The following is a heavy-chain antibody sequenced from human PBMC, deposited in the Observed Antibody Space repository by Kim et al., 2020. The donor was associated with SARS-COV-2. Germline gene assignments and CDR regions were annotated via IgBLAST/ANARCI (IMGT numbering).Heavy chain of an antibody. CDR2: INHSGST. CDR1: GGSFSGYY. V-gene: IGHV4-34*01. D-gene: IGHD6-13*01. CDR3: AREDSSSPPAFDY. Sequence: SETLSLTCAVYGGSFSGYYWSWIRQPPGKGLEWIGEINHSGSTNYNPSLKSRVTISVDTSKNQFSLKLSSVTAADTAVYYCAREDSSSPPAFDYWGQGTL. J-gene: IGHJ4*02.